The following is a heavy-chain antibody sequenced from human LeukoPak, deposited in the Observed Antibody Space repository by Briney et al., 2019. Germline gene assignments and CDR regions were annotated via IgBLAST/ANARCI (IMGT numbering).Heavy chain of an antibody. CDR2: INAGNGNT. V-gene: IGHV1-3*01. J-gene: IGHJ3*02. Sequence: ASVKVSCKASGYTFTSYAMHWVRQAPGQRLEWMGWINAGNGNTKYSQKFQGRVTITRDTSASTAYMELSSLRSEDTAVYYCARDTGDYGGNADAFDIWGQGTMVTVSS. CDR3: ARDTGDYGGNADAFDI. CDR1: GYTFTSYA. D-gene: IGHD4-23*01.